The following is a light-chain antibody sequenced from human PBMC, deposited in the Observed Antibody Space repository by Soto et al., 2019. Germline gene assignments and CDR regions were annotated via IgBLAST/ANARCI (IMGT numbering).Light chain of an antibody. CDR2: GAS. Sequence: IARPQCPGTLSLSPGERATLSCRATQGVSSRFLAWHPQKPSQAPMLLIYGASSKATVNPDRFSGSGSGTDFTLTISRLEPEVSAADYCQQYGSHPIAFGQVSRLEI. J-gene: IGKJ5*01. V-gene: IGKV3-20*01. CDR1: QGVSSRF. CDR3: QQYGSHPIA.